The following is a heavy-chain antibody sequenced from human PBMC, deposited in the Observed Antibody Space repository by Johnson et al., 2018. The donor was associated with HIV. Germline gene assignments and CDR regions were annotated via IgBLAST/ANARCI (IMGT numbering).Heavy chain of an antibody. V-gene: IGHV3-66*01. J-gene: IGHJ3*02. CDR1: GFTVSSNY. CDR2: IYSGGST. Sequence: VHLVESGGGVVQPGGSLRLSCAASGFTVSSNYMSWVRQAPGKGLEWVSVIYSGGSTYYADSVKGRFTISRDNAKNSLYLQMNSLRAEDTAVYYCARALKRIAAADDAFDIWGQGTMVTVSS. CDR3: ARALKRIAAADDAFDI. D-gene: IGHD6-13*01.